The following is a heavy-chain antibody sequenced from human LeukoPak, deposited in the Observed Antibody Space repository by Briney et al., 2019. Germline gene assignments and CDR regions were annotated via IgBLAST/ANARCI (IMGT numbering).Heavy chain of an antibody. CDR1: GYSISSGYY. D-gene: IGHD3-22*01. CDR2: IYHSGST. V-gene: IGHV4-38-2*02. J-gene: IGHJ4*02. Sequence: SETLSLTCTVSGYSISSGYYWGWLRQPPGKGLEWIGSIYHSGSTYYNPSLKSRVTISVDTSKNQFSLKLSSVTAADTAVYYCARDVTHYYDSSGPRGWGQGTLVTVSS. CDR3: ARDVTHYYDSSGPRG.